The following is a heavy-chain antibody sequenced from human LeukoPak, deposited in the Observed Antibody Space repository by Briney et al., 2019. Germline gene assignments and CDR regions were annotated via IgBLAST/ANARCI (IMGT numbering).Heavy chain of an antibody. J-gene: IGHJ4*02. D-gene: IGHD3/OR15-3a*01. CDR2: IYYSGST. Sequence: SETLSLTCTVFGGSISSYYWSWIRQPPGKGLEWIGYIYYSGSTNYNPSLKSRVTISVDTSKNQFSLKLSSVTAADTAVYYCARSHSVWTSFDYWGQGTLVTVS. V-gene: IGHV4-59*01. CDR3: ARSHSVWTSFDY. CDR1: GGSISSYY.